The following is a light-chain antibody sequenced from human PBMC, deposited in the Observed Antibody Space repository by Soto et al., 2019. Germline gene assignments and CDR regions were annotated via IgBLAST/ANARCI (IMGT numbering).Light chain of an antibody. J-gene: IGKJ4*01. V-gene: IGKV4-1*01. CDR2: CAA. Sequence: DIVLTQSPDSLAVSLGERATINCKSSHNVIHDSHSKNFLSWYQQKPGQPPKLLMYCAATRESGRPDRLSGRGSATDFTLTNSSLQAEDVAVYYGQQYQTPPLTFGRGTKVEIK. CDR1: HNVIHDSHSKNF. CDR3: QQYQTPPLT.